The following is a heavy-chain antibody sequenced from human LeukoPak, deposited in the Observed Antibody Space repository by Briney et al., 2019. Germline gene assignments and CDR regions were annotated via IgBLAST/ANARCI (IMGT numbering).Heavy chain of an antibody. V-gene: IGHV3-30-3*01. CDR1: GFTFSSYS. J-gene: IGHJ4*01. D-gene: IGHD5-18*01. CDR2: ISYNGANK. Sequence: GGSLRLSCATSGFTFSSYSIHWVRLAPGKGLEWVAAISYNGANKHYADSVKGRFTISRDSSKNTLHLQVNSLKIEDTAVYYCARPRELWSLRSSLDHWGQGTLVTVSS. CDR3: ARPRELWSLRSSLDH.